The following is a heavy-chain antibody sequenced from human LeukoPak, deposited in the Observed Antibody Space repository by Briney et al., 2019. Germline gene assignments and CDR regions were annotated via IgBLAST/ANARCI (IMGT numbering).Heavy chain of an antibody. V-gene: IGHV3-23*01. CDR1: GFTFSSYA. CDR3: AKRARGVIISDIDY. CDR2: ISGSGGST. D-gene: IGHD3-10*01. J-gene: IGHJ4*02. Sequence: PGGSLRLSCAASGFTFSSYAMSWVRQAPGKGLEWVSVISGSGGSTYYADSVKGRFTISRDNSKNTLYLQMNSLRAEDTAVYYCAKRARGVIISDIDYWGQGTLVTVSS.